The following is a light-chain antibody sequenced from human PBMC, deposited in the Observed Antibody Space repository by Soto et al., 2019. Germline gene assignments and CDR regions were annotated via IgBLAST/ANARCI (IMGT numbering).Light chain of an antibody. CDR2: DNN. V-gene: IGLV1-51*01. Sequence: QSVLTQPPSLSAAPGQTVTISCSGGSSNIGNNYVSWYQQVAGTTPKLLIFDNNKRPSGIADRFSGSKSGTSATLGIAGLQTGDAADYYCATWDSSLSAWLFGGGTQLTVL. CDR3: ATWDSSLSAWL. CDR1: SSNIGNNY. J-gene: IGLJ3*02.